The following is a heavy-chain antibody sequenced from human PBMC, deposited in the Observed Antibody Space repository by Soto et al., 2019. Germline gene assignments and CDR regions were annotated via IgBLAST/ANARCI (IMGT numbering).Heavy chain of an antibody. CDR3: AREGGCSSTSCYSYYYYGMDV. CDR2: ISAYNGNT. CDR1: GYTFTSYG. Sequence: VKVSCKASGYTFTSYGISWVRQAPGQGLEWMGWISAYNGNTNYAQKLQGRVTMTTDTSTSTAYMELRSLRSDDTAVYYCAREGGCSSTSCYSYYYYGMDVWGQGTTVTVSS. D-gene: IGHD2-2*01. J-gene: IGHJ6*02. V-gene: IGHV1-18*04.